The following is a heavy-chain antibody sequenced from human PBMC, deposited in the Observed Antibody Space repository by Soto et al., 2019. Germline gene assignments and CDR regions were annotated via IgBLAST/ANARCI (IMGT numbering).Heavy chain of an antibody. D-gene: IGHD2-15*01. Sequence: SQTLSLTCAISGDSVSSNSAAWNWIRQSPSRGLEWLGRTYYRSKWYNNYAVSVKSRITINPDTSKNQFSLKLSSVTAADTAVYYCARVGYCSGGSCYFSYYYGMDVWGQGTTVTVSS. CDR2: TYYRSKWYN. CDR1: GDSVSSNSAA. J-gene: IGHJ6*02. V-gene: IGHV6-1*01. CDR3: ARVGYCSGGSCYFSYYYGMDV.